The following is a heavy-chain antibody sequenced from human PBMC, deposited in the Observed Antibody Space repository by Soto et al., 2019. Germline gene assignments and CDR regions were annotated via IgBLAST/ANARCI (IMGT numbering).Heavy chain of an antibody. CDR1: GFTFSIYS. J-gene: IGHJ6*02. V-gene: IGHV3-48*01. CDR2: IMPGSSHI. Sequence: GGSLRLSCAASGFTFSIYSMNWVRQAPGKGLEWVSYIMPGSSHIFYADSVKGRFTISRDNAKNSLYLQMNSLRAEDTAVYYCARGFNYYDSSGSVSGMDVWGQGTTVTVSS. D-gene: IGHD3-22*01. CDR3: ARGFNYYDSSGSVSGMDV.